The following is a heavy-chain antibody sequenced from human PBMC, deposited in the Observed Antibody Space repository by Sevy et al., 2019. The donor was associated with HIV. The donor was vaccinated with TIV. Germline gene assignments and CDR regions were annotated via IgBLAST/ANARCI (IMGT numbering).Heavy chain of an antibody. D-gene: IGHD2-2*02. J-gene: IGHJ4*02. CDR2: IYPGDSDT. CDR3: ARHDPVGYCSSTSCYSGDY. Sequence: GESLKISCKGSGYSFTSYWIGWVRQMPGKGLEWMGIIYPGDSDTRYSPSFQGQVTISADKSISTAYLQWSSLKASDTAMYYCARHDPVGYCSSTSCYSGDYWGQGTLVTASS. CDR1: GYSFTSYW. V-gene: IGHV5-51*01.